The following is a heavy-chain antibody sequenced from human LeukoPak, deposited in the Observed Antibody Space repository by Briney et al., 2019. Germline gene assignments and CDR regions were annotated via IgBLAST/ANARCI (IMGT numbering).Heavy chain of an antibody. CDR1: GFTFSAYW. V-gene: IGHV3-74*01. Sequence: PGGSLRLSCAASGFTFSAYWMHWVRQVPGKGLVWVSRINGDGRYTVYADSVKGRFTISRDNSKNTLYLQMNSLRAEDTAVYYCARGDDSSGYSLDYWGQGTLVTVSS. CDR3: ARGDDSSGYSLDY. J-gene: IGHJ4*02. D-gene: IGHD3-22*01. CDR2: INGDGRYT.